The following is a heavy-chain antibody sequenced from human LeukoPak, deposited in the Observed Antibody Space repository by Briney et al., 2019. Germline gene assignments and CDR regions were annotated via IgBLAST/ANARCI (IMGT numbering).Heavy chain of an antibody. CDR3: ARSRTYGDYGRGLDY. CDR1: GFIFSSYW. Sequence: GGSLRLSCAVSGFIFSSYWMHWVRQPPGKGLVYIACINKDGISTSYADSVKGRFTISRDNAKNTLYLQMNSLRAEDTAVYYCARSRTYGDYGRGLDYLGQGTLVTVSS. J-gene: IGHJ4*02. V-gene: IGHV3-74*01. D-gene: IGHD4-17*01. CDR2: INKDGIST.